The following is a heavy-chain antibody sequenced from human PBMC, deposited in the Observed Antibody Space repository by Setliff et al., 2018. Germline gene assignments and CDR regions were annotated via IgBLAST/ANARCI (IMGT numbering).Heavy chain of an antibody. CDR3: ARGGIYNYVSSAYFDL. CDR2: INPKSGGA. J-gene: IGHJ3*01. CDR1: GYTFSDYY. Sequence: SVTVSCKASGYTFSDYYTYWVRQAPGQGLEWMGWINPKSGGAHYAQKFRGRVTMSRETSISTDYMELSRLTSDDTAVYYCARGGIYNYVSSAYFDLWGQGSMVTVSS. V-gene: IGHV1-2*02. D-gene: IGHD3-22*01.